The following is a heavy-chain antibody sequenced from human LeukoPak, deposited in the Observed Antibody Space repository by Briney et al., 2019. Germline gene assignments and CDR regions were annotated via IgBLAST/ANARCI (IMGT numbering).Heavy chain of an antibody. J-gene: IGHJ4*02. V-gene: IGHV1-18*01. D-gene: IGHD3-22*01. Sequence: SGKVSCKASGYTFTSFGISWVQKAPEQGLEGMGWISAYNGNTNYAQKLQGRVTMTTDTSTSTAYMELRSLRSDDTAVYYCARSGGPNYYDSSGYYPNWGQGTLVTVSS. CDR3: ARSGGPNYYDSSGYYPN. CDR2: ISAYNGNT. CDR1: GYTFTSFG.